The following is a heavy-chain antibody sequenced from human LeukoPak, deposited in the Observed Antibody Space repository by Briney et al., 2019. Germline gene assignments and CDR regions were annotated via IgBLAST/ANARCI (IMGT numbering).Heavy chain of an antibody. J-gene: IGHJ4*02. D-gene: IGHD3-10*01. CDR2: ISHSGST. V-gene: IGHV4-34*01. CDR3: ARGQAALWFGEL. Sequence: PSETLSLTCAVYGGSFSGYYWSWIRQPPGKGLEWIGHISHSGSTNYNPSLKSRVTISLDTSKNQLSLKLSSVTTPDTAVYYCARGQAALWFGELWGQGTLVTVSS. CDR1: GGSFSGYY.